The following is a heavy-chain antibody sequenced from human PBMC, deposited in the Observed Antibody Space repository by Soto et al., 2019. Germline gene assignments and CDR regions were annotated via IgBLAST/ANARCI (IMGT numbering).Heavy chain of an antibody. CDR2: INPNSGGT. CDR1: GYTFTGYY. V-gene: IGHV1-2*04. Sequence: GASVKVSCKASGYTFTGYYMHWVRQAPGQGLEWMGWINPNSGGTNYAQKFQGWVTMTRDTSISTAYMELSRLRSDDTAVYYCARLQVGSSLSFDYWGQGTLVTSPQ. CDR3: ARLQVGSSLSFDY. J-gene: IGHJ4*02. D-gene: IGHD6-6*01.